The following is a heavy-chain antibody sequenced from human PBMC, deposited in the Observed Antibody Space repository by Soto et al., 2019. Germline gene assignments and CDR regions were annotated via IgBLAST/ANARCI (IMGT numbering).Heavy chain of an antibody. D-gene: IGHD6-19*01. CDR1: GGTFSSYP. Sequence: QVQLVQSGAEVKKPGSSVKVSCKASGGTFSSYPITWVRQAPGQGLEWLGGIFPIFGTTIYAQRFEDRVTITADELTSTAYMELSSLRSEDTAVYYCAMIEYSSGSDYWGQGTLVTVSS. CDR2: IFPIFGTT. J-gene: IGHJ4*02. CDR3: AMIEYSSGSDY. V-gene: IGHV1-69*01.